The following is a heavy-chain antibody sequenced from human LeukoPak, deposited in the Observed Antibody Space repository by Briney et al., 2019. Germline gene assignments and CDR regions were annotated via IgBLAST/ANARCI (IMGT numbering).Heavy chain of an antibody. Sequence: GGSLRLSCAASGFTFSSYGMHWVRQAPGKGLEWVAVISFDASNKYYADSVKGRFTISRDNAQNSLYLQMNSLRAEDTAVYYCARDGSHYYYYYMDVWGKGTTVTVSS. CDR3: ARDGSHYYYYYMDV. V-gene: IGHV3-30*03. J-gene: IGHJ6*03. D-gene: IGHD1-26*01. CDR2: ISFDASNK. CDR1: GFTFSSYG.